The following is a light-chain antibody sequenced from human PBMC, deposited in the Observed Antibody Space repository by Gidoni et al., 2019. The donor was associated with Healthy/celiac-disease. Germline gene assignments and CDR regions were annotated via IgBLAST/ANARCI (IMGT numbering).Light chain of an antibody. CDR2: AAS. Sequence: AIRITQSPSSLSASTGDRVTITCRASQGISSYLAWYQQKPGKATKLLIYAASTLQIGVPSRFSGSGSGTDFTLTISCLQSEDFATYYCQQYYSYPYTFGQGTKLEIK. J-gene: IGKJ2*01. V-gene: IGKV1-8*01. CDR3: QQYYSYPYT. CDR1: QGISSY.